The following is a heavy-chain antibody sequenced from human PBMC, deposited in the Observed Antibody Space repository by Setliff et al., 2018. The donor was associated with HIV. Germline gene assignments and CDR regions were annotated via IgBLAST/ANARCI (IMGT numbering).Heavy chain of an antibody. D-gene: IGHD2-2*01. V-gene: IGHV4-4*07. Sequence: SETLSLTCTVSGGSISGFYWNWIRQPAGKGLQWIGRIYDSGSTKYNPSLKSRVTMSLDTSKNQFSLNLDSVAAADTAVFYCASSPAWRSDFGLHTFDYWGQGTLVTVSS. CDR3: ASSPAWRSDFGLHTFDY. CDR2: IYDSGST. CDR1: GGSISGFY. J-gene: IGHJ4*02.